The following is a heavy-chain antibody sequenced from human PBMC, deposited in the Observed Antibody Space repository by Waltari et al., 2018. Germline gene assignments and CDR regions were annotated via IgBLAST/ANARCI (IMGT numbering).Heavy chain of an antibody. Sequence: QVQLQESGPGLVKPSQTLSLTCTVSGGSISSGSYYGRWIRQPAGKGREWIGRIYPSGSTNYNPSLKSRVTISVDTSKNQFSLKLSSVTAADTAVYYCARGLYQLPPYYFDYWGQGTLVTVSS. CDR1: GGSISSGSYY. CDR2: IYPSGST. D-gene: IGHD2-2*01. J-gene: IGHJ4*02. V-gene: IGHV4-61*02. CDR3: ARGLYQLPPYYFDY.